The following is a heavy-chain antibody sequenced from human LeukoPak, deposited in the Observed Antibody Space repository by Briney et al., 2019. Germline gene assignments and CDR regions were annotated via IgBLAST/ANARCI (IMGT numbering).Heavy chain of an antibody. D-gene: IGHD2-15*01. CDR2: INHGGST. CDR3: ARPYCSGGSCYSWFDP. V-gene: IGHV4-34*01. J-gene: IGHJ5*02. Sequence: SETLSLTCAVYGGSFSGYYWSWIRQPPGKGLEWIGEINHGGSTNYNPSLKSRVTISVDTSKNQFSLKLSSVTAADTAVYYCARPYCSGGSCYSWFDPWGQGTLVTVSS. CDR1: GGSFSGYY.